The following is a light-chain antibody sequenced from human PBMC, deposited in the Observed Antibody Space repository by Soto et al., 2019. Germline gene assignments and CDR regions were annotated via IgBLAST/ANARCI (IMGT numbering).Light chain of an antibody. V-gene: IGLV2-14*03. CDR2: DVS. J-gene: IGLJ1*01. Sequence: QSVRTQPASVSGAPGQALTISCTGASSDVGGYNYVSWYQQHPGKAPKVLISDVSNRPPGVSNRFSGSKSGNTASLTISGLQAEDEADYYCSSYTSIDTWVFGTGTKVTVL. CDR1: SSDVGGYNY. CDR3: SSYTSIDTWV.